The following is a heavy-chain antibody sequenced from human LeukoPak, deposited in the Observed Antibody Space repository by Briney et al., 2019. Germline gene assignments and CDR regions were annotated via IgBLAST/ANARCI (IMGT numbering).Heavy chain of an antibody. J-gene: IGHJ4*02. D-gene: IGHD4-17*01. CDR2: ISAYNGNT. CDR3: ARASAVTKPLDY. V-gene: IGHV1-18*01. CDR1: GYTFTSYG. Sequence: ASVKVSCKASGYTFTSYGISWVRQAPGQGLEWMGWISAYNGNTNYAQKLQGRVTITADKSTSTAYMELSSLRSEDTAVYYCARASAVTKPLDYWGQGTLVTVSS.